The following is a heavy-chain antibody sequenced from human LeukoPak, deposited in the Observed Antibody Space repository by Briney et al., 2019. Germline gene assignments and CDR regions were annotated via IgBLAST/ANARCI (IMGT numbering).Heavy chain of an antibody. CDR3: ARTLERGYSGYVGY. D-gene: IGHD5-12*01. V-gene: IGHV4-38-2*02. J-gene: IGHJ4*02. CDR2: IYHSGST. CDR1: GYSISSGYY. Sequence: PSETLSLTCTVSGYSISSGYYWGWIRQPPGKGLEWIGSIYHSGSTYCNPSLKSRVTISVDTSKNQFSLKLSSVTAADTAVYYCARTLERGYSGYVGYWGQGTLVTVSS.